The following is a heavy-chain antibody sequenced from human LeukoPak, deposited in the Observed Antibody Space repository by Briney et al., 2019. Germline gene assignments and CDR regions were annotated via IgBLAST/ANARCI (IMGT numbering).Heavy chain of an antibody. J-gene: IGHJ4*02. CDR3: ARSRDGYNYDY. CDR2: ISPSGGST. D-gene: IGHD5-24*01. V-gene: IGHV1-46*01. Sequence: ASVKVSCKASGYTFTSYYMHWVRQAPGQGLEWMGIISPSGGSTSYAQKFQGRVTMTRDTSTSTAYMELSSLRSEDTAVYYCARSRDGYNYDYWGQGTLVTVSS. CDR1: GYTFTSYY.